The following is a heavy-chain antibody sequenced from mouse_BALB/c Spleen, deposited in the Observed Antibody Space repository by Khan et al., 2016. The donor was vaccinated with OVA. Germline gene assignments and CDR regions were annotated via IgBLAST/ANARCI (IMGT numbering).Heavy chain of an antibody. D-gene: IGHD1-1*01. J-gene: IGHJ4*01. Sequence: QVQLQQSGAELARPGASVKMSCKASGYTFTSYSMHWIKQRPGQGLEWIGNINPSNGYTNHNQKFRDKATLTADKSSSTAYMQLSSLTSEDSAVYYCARDVHYHCSRGALDYWGQGTSVTVSS. CDR3: ARDVHYHCSRGALDY. CDR1: GYTFTSYS. CDR2: INPSNGYT. V-gene: IGHV1-4*01.